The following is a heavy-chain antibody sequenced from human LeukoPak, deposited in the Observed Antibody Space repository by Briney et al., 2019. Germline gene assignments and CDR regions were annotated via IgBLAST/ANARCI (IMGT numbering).Heavy chain of an antibody. V-gene: IGHV1-2*02. J-gene: IGHJ6*03. CDR1: GYTFTGYY. CDR3: AGIPVFAVVLHQEPV. D-gene: IGHD3-3*01. CDR2: INPNSGGT. Sequence: ASVKVSCKASGYTFTGYYMLWVRQAPGQGLEWMGWINPNSGGTNYAQKFQGRVTMTRDTSISTAYMELSRLRSDDTAVYFCAGIPVFAVVLHQEPVWGRGTTVTVSS.